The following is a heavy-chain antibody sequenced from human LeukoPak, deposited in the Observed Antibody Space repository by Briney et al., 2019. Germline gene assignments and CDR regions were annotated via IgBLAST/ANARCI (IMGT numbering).Heavy chain of an antibody. CDR1: GFTFSSYA. V-gene: IGHV3-30-3*01. CDR2: ISYDGSNK. D-gene: IGHD5-18*01. Sequence: PGGSLRLSCAASGFTFSSYAMHWVRQAPGKGLEWVAVISYDGSNKYYADSVKGRFTISRDNSKNTLYLQMNSLRAEDTAVYYCARDQYTAMDLTFDYWGQGTLVTVSS. J-gene: IGHJ4*02. CDR3: ARDQYTAMDLTFDY.